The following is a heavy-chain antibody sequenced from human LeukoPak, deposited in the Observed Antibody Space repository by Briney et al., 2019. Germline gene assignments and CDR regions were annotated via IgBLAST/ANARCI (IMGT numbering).Heavy chain of an antibody. CDR3: ARDRVGGDLTGVSLY. CDR1: GGTFTRYA. J-gene: IGHJ4*01. CDR2: ISAYNGNT. V-gene: IGHV1-18*01. D-gene: IGHD4-17*01. Sequence: ASVKVSCKSSGGTFTRYALNWVRQAPGQGLEWMGWISAYNGNTHYAQKFRGRLTLTTETSTSTAYLELRSLKSDDTAVYYCARDRVGGDLTGVSLYWGQGTLVTVSS.